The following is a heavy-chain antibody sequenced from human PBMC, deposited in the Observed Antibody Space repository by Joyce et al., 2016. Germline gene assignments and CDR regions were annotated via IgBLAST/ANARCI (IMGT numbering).Heavy chain of an antibody. V-gene: IGHV3-74*01. CDR3: ARDGWASGWKY. CDR2: ISADGSTS. D-gene: IGHD6-19*01. CDR1: GFVFSTYW. J-gene: IGHJ4*02. Sequence: EVQLVESGGGLVQPGGSLRLFCAGSGFVFSTYWMQWVRQAPGKGLGWIGRISADGSTSNYADSVRGRFTISRDNAKDTLYRQINSLRADDTAVYFCARDGWASGWKYWGQGTPVTVSS.